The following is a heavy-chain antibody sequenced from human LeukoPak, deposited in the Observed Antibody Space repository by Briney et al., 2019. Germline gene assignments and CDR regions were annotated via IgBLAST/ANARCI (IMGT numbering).Heavy chain of an antibody. Sequence: GGSLRLSCAASGFTFNNYWMTWVRQAPGKGLEWVAHIHESGSYQNYVDSVKGRLTVSRDNTKSALYLQTSNLRAEDTAVYYCARDIPGGASSLDQWGQGTLVTVSS. CDR3: ARDIPGGASSLDQ. CDR2: IHESGSYQ. J-gene: IGHJ5*02. CDR1: GFTFNNYW. V-gene: IGHV3-7*01. D-gene: IGHD5-18*01.